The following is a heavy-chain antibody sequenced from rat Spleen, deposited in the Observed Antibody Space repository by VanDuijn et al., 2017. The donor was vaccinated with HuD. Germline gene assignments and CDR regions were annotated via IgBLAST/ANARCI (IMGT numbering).Heavy chain of an antibody. J-gene: IGHJ3*01. Sequence: EVQMVESGGGLVQPGRSLKLSCAASGFTFSDYYMAWVRQAPTKGLEWVATISSDGGRNFYRDSVKGRFIISRDNAKSSLYLEMDSLRSEDTATYYCARPTEGIAWFVYWGQGTLVTVSS. V-gene: IGHV5-29*01. CDR3: ARPTEGIAWFVY. CDR1: GFTFSDYY. CDR2: ISSDGGRN. D-gene: IGHD1-11*01.